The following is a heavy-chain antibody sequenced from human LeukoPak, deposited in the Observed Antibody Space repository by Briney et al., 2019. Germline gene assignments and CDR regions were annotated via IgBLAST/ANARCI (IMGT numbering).Heavy chain of an antibody. Sequence: GGSLRLSCAASGFTFSSYAMSWVRQAPGKGLEWVSSISGSGGSIYYAGSVKGWFTISRDNSKSTLYLQMNSLRAEDTAIYYCAKEAVAAAGPFDYWGQGTLVTVSS. CDR1: GFTFSSYA. CDR2: ISGSGGSI. V-gene: IGHV3-23*01. CDR3: AKEAVAAAGPFDY. D-gene: IGHD6-13*01. J-gene: IGHJ4*02.